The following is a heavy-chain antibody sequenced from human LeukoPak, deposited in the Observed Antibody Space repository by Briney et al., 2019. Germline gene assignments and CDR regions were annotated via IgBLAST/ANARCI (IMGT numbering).Heavy chain of an antibody. D-gene: IGHD6-19*01. CDR3: ARFQWLVHFDY. Sequence: SETLSLTCAVYGGSFSGYYWSWIRRPPGKGLEWIGEINHSGSTNYNPSLKSRVTISVDTSKNQFSLKLSSVTAADTAVYYCARFQWLVHFDYWGQGTLVTVSS. J-gene: IGHJ4*02. V-gene: IGHV4-34*01. CDR1: GGSFSGYY. CDR2: INHSGST.